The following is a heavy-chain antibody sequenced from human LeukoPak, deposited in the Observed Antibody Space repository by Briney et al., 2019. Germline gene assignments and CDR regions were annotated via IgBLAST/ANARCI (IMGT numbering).Heavy chain of an antibody. CDR2: IYYSGST. Sequence: NSSETLSLTCTVSGGSISSSSYYWGWIRQPPGKGLEWIGSIYYSGSTYYNPSLKSRVTISVDTSKNQFSLKLSSVTAADTAVYYCARDRRYSSQIDYWGQGTLVTVSS. CDR3: ARDRRYSSQIDY. V-gene: IGHV4-39*07. D-gene: IGHD6-19*01. CDR1: GGSISSSSYY. J-gene: IGHJ4*02.